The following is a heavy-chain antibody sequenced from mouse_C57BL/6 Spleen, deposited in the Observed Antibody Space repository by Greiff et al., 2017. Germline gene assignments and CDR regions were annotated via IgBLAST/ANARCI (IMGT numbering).Heavy chain of an antibody. J-gene: IGHJ4*01. V-gene: IGHV6-3*01. CDR1: GFTFSNYW. D-gene: IGHD3-2*02. CDR3: TGQEAQATFYAMDY. CDR2: IRLKSDNYAT. Sequence: EVQLVESGGGLVQPGGSMKLSCVASGFTFSNYWMNWVRQSPEKGLEWVAQIRLKSDNYATHYAESVKGRFTISRDDSKSSVYLQMNNLRAEDTGIYYCTGQEAQATFYAMDYWGQGTSVTVSS.